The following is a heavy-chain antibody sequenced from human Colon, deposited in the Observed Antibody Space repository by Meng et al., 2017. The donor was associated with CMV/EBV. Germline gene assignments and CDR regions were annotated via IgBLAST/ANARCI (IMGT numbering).Heavy chain of an antibody. D-gene: IGHD2-2*01. Sequence: SETLSLTCTVSGGSISNYYWSWIRQPPGKGLEWIGYTYYSGSTNYKPSVKSGVTISVDTSKNQFSLKLSSVTAADTAVYFCARHRSDCSTTSGHQRGYYFDYWGQGTLVTVSS. CDR1: GGSISNYY. V-gene: IGHV4-59*01. CDR3: ARHRSDCSTTSGHQRGYYFDY. J-gene: IGHJ4*02. CDR2: TYYSGST.